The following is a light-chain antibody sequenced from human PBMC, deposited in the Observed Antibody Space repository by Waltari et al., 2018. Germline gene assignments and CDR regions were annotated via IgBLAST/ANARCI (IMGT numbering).Light chain of an antibody. CDR3: SAWDDSLNGPV. CDR1: RSHIGNNV. Sequence: QSVLTQPPSVSEAPRQRVTISCSGSRSHIGNNVVNWYQRPPGKAPKLLIYYDDLLPSGVSDRFSGSKSGTSASLAISGLQSEDEADYYCSAWDDSLNGPVFGGGTKLTVL. J-gene: IGLJ2*01. CDR2: YDD. V-gene: IGLV1-36*01.